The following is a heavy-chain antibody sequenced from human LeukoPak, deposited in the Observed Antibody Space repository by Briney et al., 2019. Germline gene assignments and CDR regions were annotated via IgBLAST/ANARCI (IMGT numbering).Heavy chain of an antibody. Sequence: GGSLRLSCAASGFTFRSYSMNWVRQAPGKGLEWVSSISSSSSYIYYADSVKGRFTISRDNAKNSLYLQMNSLRAEDTAVYYCAKVRIEGGHQEFDYWGQGTLVTVSS. V-gene: IGHV3-21*04. J-gene: IGHJ4*02. CDR2: ISSSSSYI. CDR3: AKVRIEGGHQEFDY. D-gene: IGHD2-15*01. CDR1: GFTFRSYS.